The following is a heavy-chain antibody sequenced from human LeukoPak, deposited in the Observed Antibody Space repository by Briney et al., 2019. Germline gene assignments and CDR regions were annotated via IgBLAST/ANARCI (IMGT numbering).Heavy chain of an antibody. CDR1: GGSISSYY. V-gene: IGHV4-59*08. CDR2: IYYSGST. Sequence: SETLSLTCTVSGGSISSYYWSWIRQPPGQGLEWSGYIYYSGSTNYNPSLKSRVTISVDTSKTQFSLKLSSVTAADTAVYYCARLHGDYYYSGMDVWGQGTTVTVSS. J-gene: IGHJ6*02. CDR3: ARLHGDYYYSGMDV. D-gene: IGHD5-24*01.